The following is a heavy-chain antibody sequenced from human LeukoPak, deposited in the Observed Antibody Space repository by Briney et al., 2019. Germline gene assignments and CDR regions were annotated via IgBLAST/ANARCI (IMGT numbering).Heavy chain of an antibody. J-gene: IGHJ6*03. CDR2: IRQDGSER. Sequence: GGSLRLSCAASGFTFSSYWMTWVRQAPGKGLEWVANIRQDGSERNYVDSVKGRFTISRDNAKNSLYLQMNSLRAEDTAVYYCARDGCSSTSCFYYYYYYMDVWGKGTTVTVSS. D-gene: IGHD2-2*01. V-gene: IGHV3-7*01. CDR3: ARDGCSSTSCFYYYYYYMDV. CDR1: GFTFSSYW.